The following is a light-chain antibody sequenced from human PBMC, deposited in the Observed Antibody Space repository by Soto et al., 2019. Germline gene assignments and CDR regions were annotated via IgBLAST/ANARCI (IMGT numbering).Light chain of an antibody. J-gene: IGKJ5*01. V-gene: IGKV3-15*01. Sequence: ETVMTQSPATLSVSPGERVTLSCRASQSSRTSLAWYQQKPRQAPRLIVYSAYTRATGIPARFSGRGSGTDFTLTISSLQSEDSAVYYCQQYNNWPPITCGQGTRLEIK. CDR1: QSSRTS. CDR3: QQYNNWPPIT. CDR2: SAY.